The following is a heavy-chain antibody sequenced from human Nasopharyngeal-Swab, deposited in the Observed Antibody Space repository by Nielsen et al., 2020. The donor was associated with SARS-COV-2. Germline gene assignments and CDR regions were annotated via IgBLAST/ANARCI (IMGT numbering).Heavy chain of an antibody. D-gene: IGHD2-2*01. J-gene: IGHJ6*03. CDR1: GGTFSSYA. Sequence: SSVKVSCKASGGTFSSYAISWVRQAPGQGLEWMGGIIPIFGTANYAQKFQGRVTITADESTSTAYMELSSLRSEDTAAYYCARGFIQLLHPYYYYYMDVWGKGTTVTVSS. V-gene: IGHV1-69*13. CDR2: IIPIFGTA. CDR3: ARGFIQLLHPYYYYYMDV.